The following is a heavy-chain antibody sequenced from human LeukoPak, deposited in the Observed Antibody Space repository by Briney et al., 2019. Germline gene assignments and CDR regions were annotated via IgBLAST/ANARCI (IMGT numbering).Heavy chain of an antibody. D-gene: IGHD6-13*01. CDR3: ARDSSSWNLYYYYYGMDV. CDR1: GYTFTSYG. Sequence: ASVKVSCKASGYTFTSYGISWVRQAPGQGLEWMGLISAYNGNTNYAQKLQGRVTMTTDTSTGTAYMELRSLRSDDTAVYYCARDSSSWNLYYYYYGMDVWGQGTTVTVSS. V-gene: IGHV1-18*01. J-gene: IGHJ6*02. CDR2: ISAYNGNT.